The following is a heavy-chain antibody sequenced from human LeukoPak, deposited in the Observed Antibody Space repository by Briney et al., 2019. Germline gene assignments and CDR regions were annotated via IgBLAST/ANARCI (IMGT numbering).Heavy chain of an antibody. V-gene: IGHV3-23*01. CDR1: GFTFSNYA. CDR3: AKDGHYDISGFTLQY. D-gene: IGHD3-22*01. Sequence: PGGSLRLSCAASGFTFSNYAITWVRQAPGKGLEWVSTISSSGSNTYYADSVKGRFTISRDNSKNTLYLQMNSLRAEDTAVYYCAKDGHYDISGFTLQYWGQGTLVTVSS. J-gene: IGHJ1*01. CDR2: ISSSGSNT.